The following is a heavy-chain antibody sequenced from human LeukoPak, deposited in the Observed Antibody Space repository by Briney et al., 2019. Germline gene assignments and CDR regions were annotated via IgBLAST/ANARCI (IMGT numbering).Heavy chain of an antibody. CDR2: INSDGSST. CDR3: ARVGVGSRSGWEKYYFDY. J-gene: IGHJ4*02. CDR1: GFTFSSYW. Sequence: GGSLRLSCAASGFTFSSYWMHWVRQAPGKGLVWVSRINSDGSSTSYADSVKGRFTISRDNAKNTLYLQMNSLRAEDTAVYYCARVGVGSRSGWEKYYFDYWGQGTLVTVSS. V-gene: IGHV3-74*01. D-gene: IGHD6-19*01.